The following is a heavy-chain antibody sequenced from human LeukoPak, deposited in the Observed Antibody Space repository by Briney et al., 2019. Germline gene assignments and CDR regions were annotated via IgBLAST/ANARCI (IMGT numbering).Heavy chain of an antibody. CDR3: ARGDYYSYFHMDV. CDR2: IYHSGTT. CDR1: GGSISSAGYY. Sequence: PSQTLSLTCNVSGGSISSAGYYWSWIRQPPGKGLEWIGYIYHSGTTYYNPSLKSRVTISLDRSKSQFSLNLSSVTAADTAVYYCARGDYYSYFHMDVWGKGTTVTVSS. J-gene: IGHJ6*04. V-gene: IGHV4-30-2*01.